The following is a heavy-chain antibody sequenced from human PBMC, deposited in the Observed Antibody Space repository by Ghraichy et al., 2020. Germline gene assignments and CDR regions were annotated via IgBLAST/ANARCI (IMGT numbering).Heavy chain of an antibody. CDR3: TREVGPLNWYFDL. J-gene: IGHJ2*01. D-gene: IGHD1-26*01. Sequence: ASVKVSCKASGYTFTSYDINWVRQATGQGLEWMGWMNPNSGNTGSAQKFQGRVTMTRNTSISTAYMELSSLRSEDTAVYYCTREVGPLNWYFDLWGRGTLVTVSS. V-gene: IGHV1-8*01. CDR1: GYTFTSYD. CDR2: MNPNSGNT.